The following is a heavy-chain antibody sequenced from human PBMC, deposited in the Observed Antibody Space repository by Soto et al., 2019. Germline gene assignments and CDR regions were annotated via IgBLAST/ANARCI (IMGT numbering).Heavy chain of an antibody. V-gene: IGHV3-23*01. CDR2: ISGSGGNT. Sequence: EVQLLESGGDLVQPGGSPRLSCAASGFTFSSYAMNWVRQAPGKGLEWVSAISGSGGNTFYADSVKGRFTISRDNSKNTRFLQMHSLRAEDTAIYYCAMLNSGSYSYHGMDVGGQGTTVTVSS. CDR1: GFTFSSYA. D-gene: IGHD1-26*01. CDR3: AMLNSGSYSYHGMDV. J-gene: IGHJ6*02.